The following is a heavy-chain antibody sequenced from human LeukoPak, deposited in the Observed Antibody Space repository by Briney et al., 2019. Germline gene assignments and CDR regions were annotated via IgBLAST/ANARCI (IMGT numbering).Heavy chain of an antibody. Sequence: SVKVSCKASGGTFSSYAISWVRQAPGQGLEWMGGIIPIFGTANYAQKFQGRVTITTDESTSTAYMELSSLRSEDTAVYYCARSNTYYYDSSGYYTDYWGQGTLVTVSS. CDR1: GGTFSSYA. J-gene: IGHJ4*02. CDR2: IIPIFGTA. CDR3: ARSNTYYYDSSGYYTDY. V-gene: IGHV1-69*05. D-gene: IGHD3-22*01.